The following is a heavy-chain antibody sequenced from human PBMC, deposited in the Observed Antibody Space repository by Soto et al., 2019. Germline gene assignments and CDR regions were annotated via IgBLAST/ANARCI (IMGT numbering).Heavy chain of an antibody. CDR1: GGSIRTYY. CDR3: ARGGVSFTGPAGY. V-gene: IGHV4-59*01. D-gene: IGHD2-8*01. J-gene: IGHJ4*02. Sequence: SETLSLTCTVSGGSIRTYYWSWIRQPPGKGLDWIGYIYYTGSTNYNPSLKSRVTISVDTSKNQFSLKLNSVTAADTAVYYCARGGVSFTGPAGYWGQGTLVTVSS. CDR2: IYYTGST.